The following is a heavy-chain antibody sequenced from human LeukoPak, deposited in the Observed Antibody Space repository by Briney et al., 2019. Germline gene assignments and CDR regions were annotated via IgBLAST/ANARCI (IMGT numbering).Heavy chain of an antibody. J-gene: IGHJ4*02. CDR3: ARMDGSGDEYYFDY. V-gene: IGHV4-39*07. Sequence: SETLSLTCTVSGGSIRSSYYYWGWIRQPPGKGLEWVGSIYDSGSTYYNPSLKSRVTISVDTSKNQFSLKLSSVTAADTAVYYCARMDGSGDEYYFDYWGQGTLVTVSS. CDR2: IYDSGST. CDR1: GGSIRSSYYY. D-gene: IGHD3-10*01.